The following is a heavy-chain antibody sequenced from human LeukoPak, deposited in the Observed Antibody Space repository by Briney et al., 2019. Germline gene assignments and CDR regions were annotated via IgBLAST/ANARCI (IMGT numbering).Heavy chain of an antibody. Sequence: ASVKVSRKASGYTFPGYYLHWVRQAPGQGLEWMGWINPNSGDTNYAQRFQGRVTLTTDRSISTAYMVLNRLESDDTAVYYCTRDREGDSGCFDPWGHGILVTVSS. CDR3: TRDREGDSGCFDP. J-gene: IGHJ5*02. V-gene: IGHV1-2*02. CDR2: INPNSGDT. D-gene: IGHD3-16*01. CDR1: GYTFPGYY.